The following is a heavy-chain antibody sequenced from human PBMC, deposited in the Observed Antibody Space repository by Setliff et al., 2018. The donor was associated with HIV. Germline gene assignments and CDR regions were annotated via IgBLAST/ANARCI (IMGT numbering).Heavy chain of an antibody. J-gene: IGHJ6*03. CDR2: IGTYNGDT. CDR3: AREGLWFGDRGYYMDV. D-gene: IGHD3-10*01. CDR1: GYTFTSSG. Sequence: ASVKVSCKASGYTFTSSGITWVRQAPGQGLEWMGWIGTYNGDTNYAQKFQGRVTMTTDTSTSTAYMELRSLISDDTAVYYCAREGLWFGDRGYYMDVLGTGTAVTVSS. V-gene: IGHV1-18*01.